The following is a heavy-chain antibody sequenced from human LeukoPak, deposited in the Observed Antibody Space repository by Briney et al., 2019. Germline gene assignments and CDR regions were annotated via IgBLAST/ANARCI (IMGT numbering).Heavy chain of an antibody. V-gene: IGHV3-21*01. J-gene: IGHJ3*01. CDR1: GFTFSSYS. D-gene: IGHD4-17*01. Sequence: GGSLRLSCAASGFTFSSYSMNWVRQAPGKGLEWVSSIGGSSSSLYYAESVKGRFTISRDNARNSLYLQMNSLRAEDTAVYYCAKEAGQDFGALDAFDVWGQGTMVTVSS. CDR2: IGGSSSSL. CDR3: AKEAGQDFGALDAFDV.